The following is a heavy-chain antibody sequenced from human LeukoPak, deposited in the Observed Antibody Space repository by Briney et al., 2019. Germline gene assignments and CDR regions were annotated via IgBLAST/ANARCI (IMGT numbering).Heavy chain of an antibody. CDR3: AKEKGDYASDWFDP. CDR2: IRYDGSNK. J-gene: IGHJ5*02. CDR1: GFTFSSYG. V-gene: IGHV3-30*02. D-gene: IGHD4-17*01. Sequence: GGSLRLSCAASGFTFSSYGMHWIRQAPGKGLEWVAFIRYDGSNKYYADSVKGRFTISRDNSKNTLYLQMNSLRAEDTAVYYCAKEKGDYASDWFDPWGQGTLVTVSS.